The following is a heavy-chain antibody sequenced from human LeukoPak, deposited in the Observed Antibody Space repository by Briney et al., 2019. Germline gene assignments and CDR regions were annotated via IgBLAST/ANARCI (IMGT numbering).Heavy chain of an antibody. V-gene: IGHV3-30*04. CDR3: AGAMRYYELLTGYPAANGMDV. CDR1: GFTFGSYA. CDR2: ISYDGSNE. D-gene: IGHD3-9*01. J-gene: IGHJ6*02. Sequence: PGGSLRLSCAVFGFTFGSYAMHWVRQAPGKGLEWVAVISYDGSNEYYADSVRGRFTISRGNSKSTLYLQMNSLRAEDTAVYYCAGAMRYYELLTGYPAANGMDVWGQGTTVTVSS.